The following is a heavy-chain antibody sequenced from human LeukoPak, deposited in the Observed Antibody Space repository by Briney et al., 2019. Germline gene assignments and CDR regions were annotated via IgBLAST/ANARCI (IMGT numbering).Heavy chain of an antibody. D-gene: IGHD3-10*01. CDR2: IYSSGST. Sequence: PSETLSLTCTVSGGSISSGSYYWSWIRQPAGKGLEWIGRIYSSGSTNYNPSLKIRVTISVDTSKNQFSLKLNSVTAADTAVYYCAREAYGGWGQGTLVTVSS. V-gene: IGHV4-61*02. CDR3: AREAYGG. CDR1: GGSISSGSYY. J-gene: IGHJ4*02.